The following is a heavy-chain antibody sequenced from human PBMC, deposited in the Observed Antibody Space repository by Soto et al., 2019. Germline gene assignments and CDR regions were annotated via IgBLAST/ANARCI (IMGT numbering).Heavy chain of an antibody. D-gene: IGHD6-13*01. J-gene: IGHJ5*02. CDR3: ARVAAARPNRWFDP. CDR1: GYTFTSYD. Sequence: QVQLVQSGAEVKKPGASVKVSCKASGYTFTSYDINWVRQATGQRLEWMGWMNPNSGNTGYAQKFQCRVTMTSNTSISTAYMELSSLRSEDRAVYYRARVAAARPNRWFDPWGQGTLVTVSS. V-gene: IGHV1-8*01. CDR2: MNPNSGNT.